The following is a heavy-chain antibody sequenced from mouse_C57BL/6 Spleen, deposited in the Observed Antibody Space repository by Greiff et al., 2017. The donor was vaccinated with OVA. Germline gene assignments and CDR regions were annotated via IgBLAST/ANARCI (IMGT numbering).Heavy chain of an antibody. J-gene: IGHJ4*01. CDR3: ARRVITTVVEDAMDY. V-gene: IGHV1-72*01. D-gene: IGHD1-1*01. CDR2: IDPNSGGT. CDR1: GYTFTSYW. Sequence: VKLQQPGAELVKPGASVKLSCKASGYTFTSYWMHWVKQRPGRGLEWIGRIDPNSGGTKYNEKFKSKATLTVDKPSSTAYMQLSSLTSEDSAVYYCARRVITTVVEDAMDYWGQGTSVTVSS.